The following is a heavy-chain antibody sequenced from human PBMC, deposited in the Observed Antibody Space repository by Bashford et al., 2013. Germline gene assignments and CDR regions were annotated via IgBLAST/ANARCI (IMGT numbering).Heavy chain of an antibody. CDR1: GYTFTSYS. J-gene: IGHJ4*02. Sequence: VASVKVSCKASGYTFTSYSLHWVRQAPGQRLEWMGWINTGDGNTKYSQKFQGRVTMTRDTSISTAYMELSSLTSEDTAVYYCTRGRYSDSSGLSDYWGQGTLVTVSS. CDR2: INTGDGNT. V-gene: IGHV1-3*04. CDR3: TRGRYSDSSGLSDY. D-gene: IGHD3-22*01.